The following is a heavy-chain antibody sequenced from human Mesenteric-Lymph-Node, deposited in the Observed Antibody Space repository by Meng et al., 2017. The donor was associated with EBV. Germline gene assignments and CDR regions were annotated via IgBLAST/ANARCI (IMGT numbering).Heavy chain of an antibody. CDR3: ARMEFTYSWYFDL. D-gene: IGHD1-1*01. Sequence: QGHLQESGPGLVKPSETLSLTCTVSGASISSGGYYWNWIRQSPGKGLELIGYIFYGGYTYYNLSLKSRVTISVDVSKNQFSLKLTSVTAADTAVYYCARMEFTYSWYFDLWGRGTLVTVSS. J-gene: IGHJ2*01. CDR2: IFYGGYT. CDR1: GASISSGGYY. V-gene: IGHV4-30-4*01.